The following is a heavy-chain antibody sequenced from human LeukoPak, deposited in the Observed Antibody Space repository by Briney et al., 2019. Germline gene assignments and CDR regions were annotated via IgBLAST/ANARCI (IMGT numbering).Heavy chain of an antibody. J-gene: IGHJ4*02. CDR3: ARNYGGNHRGLFDY. Sequence: SQTLSLTCAVSGGSISSGGYSWSWIRQPPGKGLEWIGYIYHSGSTYYNPSLKSRVTISVDTSKNQFSLKLSSVTAADTAVYYCARNYGGNHRGLFDYWGQGTLVTVSS. D-gene: IGHD4-23*01. CDR1: GGSISSGGYS. CDR2: IYHSGST. V-gene: IGHV4-30-2*02.